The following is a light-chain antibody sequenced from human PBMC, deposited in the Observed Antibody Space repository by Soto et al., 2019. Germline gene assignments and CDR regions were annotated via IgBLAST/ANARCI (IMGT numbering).Light chain of an antibody. V-gene: IGKV3-20*01. Sequence: EIVLTQSPGTLSLSPGERATLSCRASQSVSSSYLAWYQQKPGQAPRLLIYGASSRATGIPDRFRGSGSGTDFTLTISRLEPEDFAVYYCQQYGSSPRTFGKGTKVDIK. CDR2: GAS. J-gene: IGKJ1*01. CDR3: QQYGSSPRT. CDR1: QSVSSSY.